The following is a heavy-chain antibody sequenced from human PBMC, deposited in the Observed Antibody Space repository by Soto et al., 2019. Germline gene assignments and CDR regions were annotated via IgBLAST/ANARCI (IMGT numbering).Heavy chain of an antibody. CDR2: IYYSGST. V-gene: IGHV4-59*08. Sequence: QVQLQESGPGLVKPSEPLSLTCTVSGGSISSYYWSWIRQPPGKGLEWIGYIYYSGSTNYNPAHKSRVTSSVDTSKNQFSLKLSSVTAADTAVYYCARRWSKNWYFDLWGRGTLVTVAS. D-gene: IGHD1-26*01. CDR1: GGSISSYY. J-gene: IGHJ2*01. CDR3: ARRWSKNWYFDL.